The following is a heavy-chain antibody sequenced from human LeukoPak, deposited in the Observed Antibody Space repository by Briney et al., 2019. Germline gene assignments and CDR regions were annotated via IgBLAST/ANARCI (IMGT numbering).Heavy chain of an antibody. CDR1: GYTFTSNC. J-gene: IGHJ5*02. CDR2: ISAYNGNT. D-gene: IGHD5-18*01. CDR3: ARDSAMAYYEESWFDP. V-gene: IGHV1-18*01. Sequence: GASVKVSCKASGYTFTSNCISWVRQAPGQGLECMGWISAYNGNTNYAQKFQGRVTMTTDTSTSTAYMELRSLRSDDTAVYYCARDSAMAYYEESWFDPWGQGTLVIVSS.